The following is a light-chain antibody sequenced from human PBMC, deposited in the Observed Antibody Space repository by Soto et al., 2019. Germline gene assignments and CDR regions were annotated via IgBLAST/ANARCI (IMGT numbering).Light chain of an antibody. V-gene: IGKV1-39*01. CDR3: HQTYSTPQT. Sequence: DIQLTQSPSFLSASLGDRVTVTCLSSQDISSFLAWYQQRPGEAPELLIFAATILQTGVPSRSSGSGSGTDFTLTISSLQPEDSGTYYCHQTYSTPQTFGQGTKVDIK. J-gene: IGKJ1*01. CDR1: QDISSF. CDR2: AAT.